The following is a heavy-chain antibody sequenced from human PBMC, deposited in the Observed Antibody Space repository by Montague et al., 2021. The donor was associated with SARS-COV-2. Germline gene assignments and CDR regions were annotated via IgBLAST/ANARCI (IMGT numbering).Heavy chain of an antibody. J-gene: IGHJ4*02. V-gene: IGHV6-1*01. D-gene: IGHD6-19*01. CDR1: GDSVSSTAAA. CDR2: TYCRSEWHT. Sequence: CAISGDSVSSTAAAWNWIRQSPSRGLEWLGRTYCRSEWHTDYAVSVEGRLAIDADTSKNQFSPQLHSVTPEDSAVYYCASGWTLFDWGQGTLVTVSS. CDR3: ASGWTLFD.